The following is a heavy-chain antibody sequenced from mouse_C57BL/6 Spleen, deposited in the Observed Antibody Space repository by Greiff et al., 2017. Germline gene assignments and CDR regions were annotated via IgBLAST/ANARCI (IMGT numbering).Heavy chain of an antibody. V-gene: IGHV5-17*01. CDR1: GFTFSDYG. CDR3: ATTYDYDVDY. J-gene: IGHJ2*01. Sequence: EVHLVESGGGLVKPGGSLKLSCAASGFTFSDYGMHWVRQAPEQGLEWVAYISSGSSTIYYADTVKGRFTISRDNAKNTLFLQMTSLRSEDTAMYYCATTYDYDVDYWGQGTTLTVSS. D-gene: IGHD2-4*01. CDR2: ISSGSSTI.